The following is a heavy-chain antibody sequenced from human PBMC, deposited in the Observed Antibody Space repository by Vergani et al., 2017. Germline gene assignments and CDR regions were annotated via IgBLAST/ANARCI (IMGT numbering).Heavy chain of an antibody. J-gene: IGHJ3*01. CDR1: GGSISAGYYF. CDR2: ISASGNA. CDR3: ARRSVGYYSGGKVHPLRTAFDV. Sequence: QVQLQASGPGRVKPSQTLSLTCTMSGGSISAGYYFWSWIRQPAGKGLEWLGHISASGNASHSPSLKTRVSMYVDTSKNQIFLSVTSVTAADTAIYFCARRSVGYYSGGKVHPLRTAFDVWGHGTVVTVSS. V-gene: IGHV4-61*02. D-gene: IGHD2-15*01.